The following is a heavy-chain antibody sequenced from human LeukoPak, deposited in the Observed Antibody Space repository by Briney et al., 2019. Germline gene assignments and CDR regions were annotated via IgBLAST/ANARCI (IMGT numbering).Heavy chain of an antibody. J-gene: IGHJ3*02. CDR3: ARVLDLSKRGLDAFDI. D-gene: IGHD3-16*01. Sequence: SETLSLTCSVSGGSISSYYWSWIRQPPGKGLEWIGYIYSTGSTNYNPSLKSRVTISVDTSKKQFSLKLSSATAADTAVYYCARVLDLSKRGLDAFDIWGQGTVVTVSS. V-gene: IGHV4-59*01. CDR1: GGSISSYY. CDR2: IYSTGST.